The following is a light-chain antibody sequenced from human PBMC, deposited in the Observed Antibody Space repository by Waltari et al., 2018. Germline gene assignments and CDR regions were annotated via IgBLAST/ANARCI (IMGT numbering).Light chain of an antibody. CDR2: DVN. J-gene: IGLJ2*01. V-gene: IGLV2-14*03. CDR1: SRDVGCYNS. CDR3: SSYTTSSTLV. Sequence: QSALTQPASVSGSPGQSITISCTGTSRDVGCYNSVSWYQQHPGRAPKLMISDVNSRPSGVSNRFSGSKSGNTASLTISGLQTEDEADYSCSSYTTSSTLVFGGGTQLTVL.